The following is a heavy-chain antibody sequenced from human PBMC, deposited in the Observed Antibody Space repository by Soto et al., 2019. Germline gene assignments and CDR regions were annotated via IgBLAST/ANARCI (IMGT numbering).Heavy chain of an antibody. J-gene: IGHJ4*02. V-gene: IGHV3-23*01. CDR3: ARDGSRYYDFWSCYYI. Sequence: PGGPLRLSCAASGCTFSSYAMSWVRPAPGKGLEWVSAIGGSGGSAYYADSVKGRFTISRDNSKNTLYLQMNGLRAEDTAVYYCARDGSRYYDFWSCYYIWGQGTLVTVSS. D-gene: IGHD3-3*01. CDR2: IGGSGGSA. CDR1: GCTFSSYA.